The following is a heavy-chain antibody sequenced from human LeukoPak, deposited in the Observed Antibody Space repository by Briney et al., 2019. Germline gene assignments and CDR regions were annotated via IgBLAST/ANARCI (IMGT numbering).Heavy chain of an antibody. V-gene: IGHV3-30*18. CDR2: ISYDGSNK. CDR1: GFTFSSYA. D-gene: IGHD1-26*01. Sequence: GGSLRLSCAASGFTFSSYAMHWVRQAPGKGLEWVAVISYDGSNKYYADSVKGRFTISRDNSKDTLYLQMNSLRAEDTAVYYCAKDLPRGVRGSYVHNYYGMDVWGQGTTVTVSS. J-gene: IGHJ6*02. CDR3: AKDLPRGVRGSYVHNYYGMDV.